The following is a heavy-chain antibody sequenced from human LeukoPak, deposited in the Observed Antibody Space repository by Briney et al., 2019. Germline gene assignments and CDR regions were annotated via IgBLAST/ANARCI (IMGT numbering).Heavy chain of an antibody. CDR3: AREPGYFDSSGYYDY. CDR1: GFTVSSNY. Sequence: SGGSLRLSCAASGFTVSSNYMSWVRQAPGKGLEWVSVIYSGGSTYYADSVKGRFTISRDNSKNMLYLQMNSLRAEDTAVYYCAREPGYFDSSGYYDYWGQGTLVTVSS. J-gene: IGHJ4*02. V-gene: IGHV3-53*01. CDR2: IYSGGST. D-gene: IGHD3-22*01.